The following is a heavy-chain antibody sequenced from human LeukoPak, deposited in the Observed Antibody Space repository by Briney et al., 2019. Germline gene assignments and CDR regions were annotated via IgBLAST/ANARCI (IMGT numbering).Heavy chain of an antibody. CDR1: GGTFSSYA. Sequence: SVTVSCKASGGTFSSYAISWVRQAPGQGLEWMGRIIPILGIANYAQKFQGRVTITADKSTSTAYMELSSLRSEDTAVYYCAREEVSHYYYGTDVWGQGTTVTVSS. V-gene: IGHV1-69*04. CDR2: IIPILGIA. J-gene: IGHJ6*02. CDR3: AREEVSHYYYGTDV.